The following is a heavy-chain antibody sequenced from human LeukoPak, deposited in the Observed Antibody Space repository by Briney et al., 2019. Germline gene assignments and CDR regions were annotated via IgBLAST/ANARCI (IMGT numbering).Heavy chain of an antibody. Sequence: GGALRLSCAASGFTFNDYAMHWVRHAPGKGLEWVSGICWNSGSIGYADSVKGRFTISRDNAKNSLYLQMNSLRAEDTALYYCAKDSGYSYGSFFDYWGQGTLVTVSS. J-gene: IGHJ4*02. D-gene: IGHD5-18*01. V-gene: IGHV3-9*01. CDR3: AKDSGYSYGSFFDY. CDR2: ICWNSGSI. CDR1: GFTFNDYA.